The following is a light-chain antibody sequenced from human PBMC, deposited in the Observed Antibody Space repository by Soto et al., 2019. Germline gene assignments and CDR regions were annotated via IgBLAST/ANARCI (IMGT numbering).Light chain of an antibody. Sequence: QSVLTQSPSVSGAPGQRVTIACTGSNSNIGAGYDVHWYRHFPGAAPKLLLSGNSHRPSGVPDRFSGSKSGTSASLAITGLQAEDEADYYCQSYDSGLFGLIFGEGTKLTVL. J-gene: IGLJ2*01. CDR3: QSYDSGLFGLI. CDR2: GNS. CDR1: NSNIGAGYD. V-gene: IGLV1-40*01.